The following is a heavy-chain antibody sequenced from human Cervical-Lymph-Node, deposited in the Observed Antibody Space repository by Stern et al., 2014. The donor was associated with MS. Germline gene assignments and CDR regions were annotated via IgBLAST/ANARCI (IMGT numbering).Heavy chain of an antibody. Sequence: QVQLQDSGPGLVKPSGTLSLTCAVSGGSISSSNWWSWVRQPPGTGLEWIGEIYHRGSTNYNHSLQSRVTISVDKSKNQFSLKMRSVAAADTAVYYCAREGYSSSYDAFDIWGQGTMVTVSS. CDR3: AREGYSSSYDAFDI. CDR2: IYHRGST. V-gene: IGHV4-4*02. D-gene: IGHD6-6*01. CDR1: GGSISSSNW. J-gene: IGHJ3*02.